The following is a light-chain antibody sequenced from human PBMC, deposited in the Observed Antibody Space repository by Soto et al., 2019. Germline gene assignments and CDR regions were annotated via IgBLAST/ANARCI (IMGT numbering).Light chain of an antibody. CDR1: QSVGSSY. CDR2: DAS. Sequence: EVVLTQSPGTLSFPPGERATLSCRASQSVGSSYLAWYQQKPGQAPRLLIYDASSRATGIPDRFSGSGSGTDFTLSISSLEPEDFAVYYCQQYNNWPTFGQGTKVDIK. V-gene: IGKV3D-20*02. J-gene: IGKJ1*01. CDR3: QQYNNWPT.